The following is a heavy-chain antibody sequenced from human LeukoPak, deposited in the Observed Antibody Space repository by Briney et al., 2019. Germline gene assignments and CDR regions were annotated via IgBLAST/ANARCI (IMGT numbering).Heavy chain of an antibody. J-gene: IGHJ4*02. D-gene: IGHD6-13*01. V-gene: IGHV4-59*08. CDR2: IHHSGST. CDR1: GGAISSDY. Sequence: SETLSLTCTVSGGAISSDYWSWIRQPPGRGLEWIAYIHHSGSTNYNPSLKSRVTISVDTSKSQFSLKLSSVTAADTAVYYCARRGSSWSYFDFWGQGTLVTVSS. CDR3: ARRGSSWSYFDF.